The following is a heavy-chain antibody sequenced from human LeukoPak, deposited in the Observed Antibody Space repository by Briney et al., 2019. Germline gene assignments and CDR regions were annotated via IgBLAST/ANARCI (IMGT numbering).Heavy chain of an antibody. CDR2: ISSSSRTI. CDR3: VRDVGRYYYDSTDEDY. D-gene: IGHD3-22*01. V-gene: IGHV3-48*04. CDR1: GFTLSDYS. J-gene: IGHJ4*02. Sequence: GGSLRLSCAVSGFTLSDYSMNWVRQAPGKGLEWVSYISSSSRTIKYADFVRGRFTVSRDNAKKSLHLQMNNLTTEDTAVYFCVRDVGRYYYDSTDEDYWGQGTLVTVSS.